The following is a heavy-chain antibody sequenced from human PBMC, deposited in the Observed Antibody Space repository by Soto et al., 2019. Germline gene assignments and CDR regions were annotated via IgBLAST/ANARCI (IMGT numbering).Heavy chain of an antibody. CDR1: GGTFSSYA. V-gene: IGHV1-69*01. Sequence: QVPLVQSGAEVKKPGSSVTVSCKASGGTFSSYAIHWVRQAPGQGLEWMGGIIPRYGPAKYAQRFQGRVTITADESTTPVYMELTSLTSQDTAVYYCARVTAMVRGVIDNWFDPWGHGTVVTVSS. CDR3: ARVTAMVRGVIDNWFDP. J-gene: IGHJ5*02. CDR2: IIPRYGPA. D-gene: IGHD3-10*01.